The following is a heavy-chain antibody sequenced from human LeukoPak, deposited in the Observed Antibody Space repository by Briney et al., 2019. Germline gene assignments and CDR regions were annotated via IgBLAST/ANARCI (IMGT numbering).Heavy chain of an antibody. CDR2: ISAYNGNT. V-gene: IGHV1-18*04. CDR1: GYTFTSYG. Sequence: ASVKVSCKASGYTFTSYGISWVRQAPGQGLEWMGWISAYNGNTNYAQKLQGRVTMTTDTSTSTAYMELRSLRSDDTAVYYCARASEGVVPAAPIPNYTGDNWFDPWGQGTLVTVSS. CDR3: ARASEGVVPAAPIPNYTGDNWFDP. D-gene: IGHD2-2*01. J-gene: IGHJ5*02.